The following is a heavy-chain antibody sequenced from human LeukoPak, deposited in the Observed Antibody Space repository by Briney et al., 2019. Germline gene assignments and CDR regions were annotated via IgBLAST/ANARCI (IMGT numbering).Heavy chain of an antibody. CDR3: AKGRTYGGNYFVY. CDR2: IFSDGSIT. D-gene: IGHD4-23*01. CDR1: GFTFSSFY. J-gene: IGHJ4*02. V-gene: IGHV3-74*01. Sequence: PGGSLRLSCAASGFTFSSFYMHWVRQAPGKGLVWVSRIFSDGSITKYADSVKGRFTISRDNAKDTLYLQMNSLRAEDTAVYYCAKGRTYGGNYFVYWGEGALVTVSS.